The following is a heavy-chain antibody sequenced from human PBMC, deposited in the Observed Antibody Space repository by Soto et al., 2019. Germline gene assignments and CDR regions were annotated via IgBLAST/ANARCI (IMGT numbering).Heavy chain of an antibody. V-gene: IGHV3-74*01. D-gene: IGHD1-1*01. Sequence: PGGSLRLSCAASGFTFSMYWLHWVRQVPGKGPEWVSRINDDGISTNYADSVKGRFTISRDNAKNTLYLQLNALRVEDTAVYYFTRASRSPSTGTRVNW. CDR1: GFTFSMYW. J-gene: IGHJ5*01. CDR3: TRASRSPSTGTRVNW. CDR2: INDDGIST.